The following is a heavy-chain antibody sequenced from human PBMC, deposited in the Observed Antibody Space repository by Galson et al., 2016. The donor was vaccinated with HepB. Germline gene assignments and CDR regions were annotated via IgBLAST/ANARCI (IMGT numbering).Heavy chain of an antibody. CDR1: GFTFSSFG. Sequence: SLRLSCAVSGFTFSSFGMHWVRQAPGKGLEWVAFISFDGTNKYYGDSVKGRFTISRDNSKNTLYLQMHSLRAGDTAVYYCAKAPLPRYYYDTHFDYWGLGTLLTVSS. CDR2: ISFDGTNK. D-gene: IGHD3-22*01. CDR3: AKAPLPRYYYDTHFDY. V-gene: IGHV3-30*18. J-gene: IGHJ4*02.